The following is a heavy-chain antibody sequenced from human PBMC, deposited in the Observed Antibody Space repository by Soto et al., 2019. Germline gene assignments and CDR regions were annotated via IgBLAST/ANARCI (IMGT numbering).Heavy chain of an antibody. CDR3: ARGPRDYGDQTYYFDY. D-gene: IGHD4-17*01. Sequence: ASVKVSCKASGYTFTSYDINWVRQATGQGLEWMGWMNPNSGNTGYAQKFQGRVTMTRNTSISTAYTELSSLRSEDTAVYYCARGPRDYGDQTYYFDYWGQGTLVTVSS. CDR2: MNPNSGNT. CDR1: GYTFTSYD. V-gene: IGHV1-8*01. J-gene: IGHJ4*02.